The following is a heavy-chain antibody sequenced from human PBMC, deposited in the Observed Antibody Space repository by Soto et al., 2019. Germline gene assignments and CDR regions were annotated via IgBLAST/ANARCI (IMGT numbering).Heavy chain of an antibody. Sequence: EVQLLESGGGFVQPGRSLRLSCAASGFTFSSYAMTWVRQAPGKGLEWVSSISGSGGFTYYADSVKGRFTISRDHSKNTLYLQMNSLRAEDTAVYYCAKDPTNGDYVPTASDYWGQGTLVTVSS. CDR2: ISGSGGFT. D-gene: IGHD4-17*01. CDR3: AKDPTNGDYVPTASDY. J-gene: IGHJ4*02. CDR1: GFTFSSYA. V-gene: IGHV3-23*01.